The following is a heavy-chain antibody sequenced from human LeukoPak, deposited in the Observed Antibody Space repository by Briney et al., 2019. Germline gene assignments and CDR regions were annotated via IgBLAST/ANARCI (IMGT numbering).Heavy chain of an antibody. Sequence: PSETLSLTCTVSGGSISSDDYYWSWIRQPPGKGLEWIGYIYYGGSTSYNPSLKSRVTISVDTSKNQFSLKLSSVTAADTAVYYCARETDKPAAYYFDYWGQGTLVTVSS. CDR2: IYYGGST. V-gene: IGHV4-30-4*08. D-gene: IGHD2-2*01. CDR1: GGSISSDDYY. CDR3: ARETDKPAAYYFDY. J-gene: IGHJ4*02.